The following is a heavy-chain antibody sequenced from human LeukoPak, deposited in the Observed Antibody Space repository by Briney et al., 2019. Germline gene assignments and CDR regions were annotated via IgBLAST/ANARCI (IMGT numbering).Heavy chain of an antibody. D-gene: IGHD2-15*01. CDR3: ARDHVVGASASDAFDI. Sequence: ASVKVSCKASGDTFSTYAIGWVRQAPGQGLEWMGWISAYNGNTNYAQKLQGRVTMTTDTSTSTAYMELRSLRSDDTAVYYCARDHVVGASASDAFDIWGQGTMVTVSS. CDR1: GDTFSTYA. V-gene: IGHV1-18*01. CDR2: ISAYNGNT. J-gene: IGHJ3*02.